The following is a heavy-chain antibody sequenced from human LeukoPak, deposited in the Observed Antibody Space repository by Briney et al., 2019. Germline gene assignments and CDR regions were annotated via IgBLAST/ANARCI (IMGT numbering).Heavy chain of an antibody. CDR1: GYTFTTYY. V-gene: IGHV1-2*02. D-gene: IGHD2-15*01. Sequence: GASVKVSCRASGYTFTTYYIHWVRQAPGQGLEWMGWINPNSGGTNYAQKFQGRVSVTRDTSISTAFMELSSLRSDDTAVYYCARGDIYFDYWGQGTLVTVSS. CDR2: INPNSGGT. CDR3: ARGDIYFDY. J-gene: IGHJ4*02.